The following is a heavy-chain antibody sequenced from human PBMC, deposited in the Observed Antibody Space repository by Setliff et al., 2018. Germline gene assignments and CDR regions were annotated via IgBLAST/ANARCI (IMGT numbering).Heavy chain of an antibody. D-gene: IGHD1-26*01. CDR2: VSGAGDFT. J-gene: IGHJ4*02. CDR3: AGDPPRSDWRLDS. V-gene: IGHV3-23*01. Sequence: PGGSLRLSCAVSGITLNNGRVSWVRQAPGKGLEWVSTVSGAGDFTYYADSVKGRFTISRENSKNTVYLEMNNLSADDTAVYYCAGDPPRSDWRLDSWGQGTLVTVSS. CDR1: GITLNNGR.